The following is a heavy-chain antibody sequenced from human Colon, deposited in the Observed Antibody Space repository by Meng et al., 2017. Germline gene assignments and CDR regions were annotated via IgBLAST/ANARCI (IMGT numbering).Heavy chain of an antibody. Sequence: QVQLQESGQGLVKPSGTLSLPCSVSGGPFTSGNFWGWVRQTPGKGLEWIGEIYDYGRTNYNPSLMSRVTISIDKSKSQFSLDLSSVIAADTAVYYCCGGIAGTGRPLYFDYWGQGTLVTVSS. D-gene: IGHD1-14*01. CDR3: CGGIAGTGRPLYFDY. CDR1: GGPFTSGNF. V-gene: IGHV4-4*02. J-gene: IGHJ4*02. CDR2: IYDYGRT.